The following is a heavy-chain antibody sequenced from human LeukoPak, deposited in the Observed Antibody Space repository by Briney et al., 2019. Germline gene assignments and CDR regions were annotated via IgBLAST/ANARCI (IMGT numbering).Heavy chain of an antibody. CDR1: GFTLSSYW. J-gene: IGHJ1*01. V-gene: IGHV3-74*01. CDR2: IKSDGST. CDR3: ARAPSEIGGYYPEYFRH. Sequence: GGSLRLSCAASGFTLSSYWMHWVRQAPGKGLVWVSRIKSDGSTRYADSVKGRFTVSRDNAKNTVSLQMNSLRAEDTGVYYCARAPSEIGGYYPEYFRHWGQGTLVIVSS. D-gene: IGHD3-22*01.